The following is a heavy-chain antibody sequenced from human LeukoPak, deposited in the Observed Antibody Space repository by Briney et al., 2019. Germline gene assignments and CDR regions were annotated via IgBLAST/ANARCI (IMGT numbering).Heavy chain of an antibody. V-gene: IGHV3-9*01. J-gene: IGHJ4*02. Sequence: PGRSLRLSCAASGYTFEEYAMHWVRQAPGKGLEWVSGIGWNSGHIGYADSVKGRFTIARVNAKNSLYLQMNSLRHEDSAFYYCVKGPLMGHVTGAFDSWGQGTLVTVSS. CDR2: IGWNSGHI. CDR3: VKGPLMGHVTGAFDS. CDR1: GYTFEEYA. D-gene: IGHD3-10*01.